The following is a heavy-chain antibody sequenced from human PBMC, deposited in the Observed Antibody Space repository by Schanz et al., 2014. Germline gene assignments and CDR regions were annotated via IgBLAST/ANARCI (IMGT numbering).Heavy chain of an antibody. V-gene: IGHV3-23*01. CDR1: GFTFSSYA. Sequence: EVQLLESGGGLVQPGGSLRLSCAASGFTFSSYAMTWVRQAPGMGLEWVSAISGRDGSTYYADSVRGRFTISRDNSRSTMYLQMNSLRAEDTAVYFCAKSQGSSFDSWGQGTLVTVSS. CDR3: AKSQGSSFDS. J-gene: IGHJ4*02. D-gene: IGHD6-13*01. CDR2: ISGRDGST.